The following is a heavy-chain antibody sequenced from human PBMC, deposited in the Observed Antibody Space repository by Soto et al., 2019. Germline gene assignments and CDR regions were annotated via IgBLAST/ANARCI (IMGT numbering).Heavy chain of an antibody. CDR3: AKARIAYENWFDP. D-gene: IGHD6-13*01. CDR1: GGSVSSGSYY. V-gene: IGHV4-61*01. CDR2: IYYSGST. Sequence: PSETLSLTCTVSGGSVSSGSYYWSWIRQPPGKGLEWIGYIYYSGSTNYNPSVKGRFTISRDNSKNTLYLQMNSLRAEDTAVYYCAKARIAYENWFDPWGQGTLVTVSS. J-gene: IGHJ5*02.